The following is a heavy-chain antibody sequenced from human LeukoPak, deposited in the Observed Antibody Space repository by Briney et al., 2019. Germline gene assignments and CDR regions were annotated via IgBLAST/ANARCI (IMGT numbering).Heavy chain of an antibody. J-gene: IGHJ4*02. V-gene: IGHV4-30-2*01. CDR2: IYHSGST. CDR3: ARSGSYPFDY. Sequence: SETLSLTCTVSGGSISSGGYYWSWIRQPPGKGLEWIGYIYHSGSTYYNPSLKSRVTISVDRSKNQFSLKLSSVTAADTAVYYCARSGSYPFDYWGQGTLVTVSS. CDR1: GGSISSGGYY. D-gene: IGHD1-26*01.